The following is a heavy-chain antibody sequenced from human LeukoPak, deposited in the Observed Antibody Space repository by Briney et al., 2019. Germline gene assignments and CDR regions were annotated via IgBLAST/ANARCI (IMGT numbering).Heavy chain of an antibody. V-gene: IGHV3-21*01. CDR2: ISSSSSYI. CDR1: GFTFSSYS. J-gene: IGHJ3*02. Sequence: PGGSLRLSCAASGFTFSSYSMNWVRQAPGKGLEWVSSISSSSSYIYYADSVKGRFTISRDNAKNSLYLQMNSLRAEDTAVYYCARGGLAGPDAFDIWGQGTMVTVSS. D-gene: IGHD3/OR15-3a*01. CDR3: ARGGLAGPDAFDI.